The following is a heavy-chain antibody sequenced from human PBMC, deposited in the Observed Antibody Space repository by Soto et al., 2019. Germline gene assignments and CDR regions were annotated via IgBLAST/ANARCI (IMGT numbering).Heavy chain of an antibody. CDR2: IYYSGST. CDR3: ARSQVMVRGVIMFDP. Sequence: QLQLQESGPGLVKPSETLSLTCTVSGGSISSSSYYWGWIRQPPGKGLEWIGSIYYSGSTYYNPSLKSRVTISVDTSKNQFSLKLSSVTAADTAVYYCARSQVMVRGVIMFDPWGQGTLVTVSS. CDR1: GGSISSSSYY. J-gene: IGHJ5*02. V-gene: IGHV4-39*01. D-gene: IGHD3-10*01.